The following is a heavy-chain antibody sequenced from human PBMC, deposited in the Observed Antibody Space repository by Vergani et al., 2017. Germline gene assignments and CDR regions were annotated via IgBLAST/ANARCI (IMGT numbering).Heavy chain of an antibody. CDR1: GGTFSSYA. CDR2: IIPIFGTA. J-gene: IGHJ4*02. CDR3: ARLYDFWRGYYSESLDC. Sequence: QVQLVQSGAEVKKPGSSVKVSCKASGGTFSSYAISWVRQAPGQGLEWMGGIIPIFGTANYAQKFQGRVTITRDESTSTAYMELSSLRSEDTAVYYCARLYDFWRGYYSESLDCWGQGSLVTVSS. V-gene: IGHV1-69*01. D-gene: IGHD3-3*01.